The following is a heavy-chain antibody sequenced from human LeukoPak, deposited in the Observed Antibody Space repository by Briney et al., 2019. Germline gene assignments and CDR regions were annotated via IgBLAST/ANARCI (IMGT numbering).Heavy chain of an antibody. CDR2: SKSEGNNCIT. D-gene: IGHD2-21*01. CDR1: VFTFTDYC. CDR3: ARPVVNGYSGFDV. Sequence: QPGGSLRLSCERSVFTFTDYCMDWVCQAPGKGVWWVARSKSEGNNCITEYAVCVRRRFITPRDDSRNSMYLQIDRLKTEDTAVYYCARPVVNGYSGFDVWGQGTMLTVSS. J-gene: IGHJ3*01. V-gene: IGHV3-72*01.